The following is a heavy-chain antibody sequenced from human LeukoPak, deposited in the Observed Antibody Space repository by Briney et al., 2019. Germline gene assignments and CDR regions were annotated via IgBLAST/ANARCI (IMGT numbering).Heavy chain of an antibody. V-gene: IGHV3-7*03. CDR3: ARGGGLDV. CDR1: GFTFSSYW. Sequence: GGSLRLSCAASGFTFSSYWMNWARQAPGTGLEWVASINHNGNVNYYVDSGKGRVTISGDNAKNSLYLQRSNLRAEDPAVYFCARGGGLDVWGQGATVTVSS. CDR2: INHNGNVN. D-gene: IGHD3-16*01. J-gene: IGHJ6*02.